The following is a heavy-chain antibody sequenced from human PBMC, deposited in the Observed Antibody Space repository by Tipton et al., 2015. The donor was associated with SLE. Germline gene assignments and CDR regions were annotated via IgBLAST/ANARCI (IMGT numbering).Heavy chain of an antibody. D-gene: IGHD3-22*01. V-gene: IGHV4-34*03. CDR3: STYYYDSSGYRDAFDI. Sequence: LRLSCAVYGGSFSGYYWSWICQPPGKGLEWVGGINHSGSTNYNPSLKSRVTISVDTSKNQFSLKLSSVTAADTAVYYCSTYYYDSSGYRDAFDIWGQGTMVTVSS. CDR2: INHSGST. J-gene: IGHJ3*02. CDR1: GGSFSGYY.